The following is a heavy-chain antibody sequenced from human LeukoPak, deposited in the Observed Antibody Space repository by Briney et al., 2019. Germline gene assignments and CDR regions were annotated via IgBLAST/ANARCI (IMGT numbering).Heavy chain of an antibody. CDR2: IYYSGST. Sequence: PSQTLSLTCTVSGGSLSSSSYYWGWIRQPPGTGLEWIGSIYYSGSTYYNPSLKSRVTISVDTSKNQFSLKLSSVTAADTAVYYCARQPLTRAFDIWGQGTMVTVSS. J-gene: IGHJ3*02. CDR3: ARQPLTRAFDI. CDR1: GGSLSSSSYY. V-gene: IGHV4-39*01.